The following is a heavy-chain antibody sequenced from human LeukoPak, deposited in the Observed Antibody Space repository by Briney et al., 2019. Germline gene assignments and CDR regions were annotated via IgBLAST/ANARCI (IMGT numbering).Heavy chain of an antibody. D-gene: IGHD6-6*01. CDR1: GFTFSSYE. V-gene: IGHV3-48*03. CDR3: ARRKYSSSPHRYYFDY. J-gene: IGHJ4*02. CDR2: IRSSGSTI. Sequence: GGSLRLSCAASGFTFSSYEMNWVRQAPGKGLEWVSYIRSSGSTIYYADSVKGRFTISRDNAKNSLYLQMNSLRAEDTAVYYCARRKYSSSPHRYYFDYWGQGTLVTVSS.